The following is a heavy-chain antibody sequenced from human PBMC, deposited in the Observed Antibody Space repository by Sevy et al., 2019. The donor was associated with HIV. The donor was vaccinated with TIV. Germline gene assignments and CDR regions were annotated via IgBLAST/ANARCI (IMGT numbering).Heavy chain of an antibody. Sequence: GGSLRLSCAASGFTFSSYGMHWVRQAPGKGLEWVAVISYDGSNKYYADSVKGRFTITRDKSKKTPYLQMNSLRAEDTAVYYCAKDLYYGSGSLKGAFDYWGQGTLVTVSS. V-gene: IGHV3-30*18. CDR1: GFTFSSYG. D-gene: IGHD3-10*01. CDR3: AKDLYYGSGSLKGAFDY. J-gene: IGHJ4*02. CDR2: ISYDGSNK.